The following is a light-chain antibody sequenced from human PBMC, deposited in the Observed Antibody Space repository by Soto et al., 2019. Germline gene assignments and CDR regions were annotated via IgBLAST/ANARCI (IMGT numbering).Light chain of an antibody. CDR3: QSYNDWPFA. V-gene: IGKV3-15*01. CDR1: ESLFGF. J-gene: IGKJ2*01. CDR2: GVS. Sequence: DIVLTQSPATLSVSPGDTVTLSCRASESLFGFLAWYQQKTGQAPRLLMYGVSTMATGIPARFSGGGSATDFTLTISSLQSEDSAFYFCQSYNDWPFASGLGTRLEI.